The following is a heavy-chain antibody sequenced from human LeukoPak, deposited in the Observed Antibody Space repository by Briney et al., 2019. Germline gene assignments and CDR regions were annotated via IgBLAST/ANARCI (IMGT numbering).Heavy chain of an antibody. CDR2: INAGNGNT. J-gene: IGHJ1*01. D-gene: IGHD3-22*01. V-gene: IGHV1-3*01. Sequence: ASVKVSCKASGYTFTFYAMHWVRQAPGQRLEWMGWINAGNGNTKYSQKFQGRVTITRDTSASTVYMELSSLRSEDTAVYYCAVGANYYDSSGSPAEYFHHWGQGTLVTVSS. CDR3: AVGANYYDSSGSPAEYFHH. CDR1: GYTFTFYA.